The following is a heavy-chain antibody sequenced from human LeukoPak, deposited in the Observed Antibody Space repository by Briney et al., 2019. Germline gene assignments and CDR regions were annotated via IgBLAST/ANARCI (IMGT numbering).Heavy chain of an antibody. J-gene: IGHJ3*01. CDR1: GFNFNTYW. D-gene: IGHD1-26*01. CDR3: ARGGSPPEALGDTFDV. V-gene: IGHV3-74*01. Sequence: GRSLRLSCAASGFNFNTYWMHWVRQPPGKGLMWVSRVKSDGLSTNYADSVKGRFTISRDNAMNTLHLQMNSLRAEDTAVYYCARGGSPPEALGDTFDVWGQGTLVTVSS. CDR2: VKSDGLST.